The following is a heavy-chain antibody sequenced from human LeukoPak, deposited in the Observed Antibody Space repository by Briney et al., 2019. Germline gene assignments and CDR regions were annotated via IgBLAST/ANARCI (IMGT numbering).Heavy chain of an antibody. CDR3: ARVPEYYYDSSGYYYPRGYFDY. D-gene: IGHD3-22*01. J-gene: IGHJ4*02. V-gene: IGHV4-59*01. CDR2: IYYSGST. CDR1: GGSISSYY. Sequence: LETLSLTCTVSGGSISSYYWSWIRQPPGKGLEWIGYIYYSGSTNYNPSLKSRVTISVDTSKNQFSLKLSSVTAADTAVYYCARVPEYYYDSSGYYYPRGYFDYWGQGTLVTVSS.